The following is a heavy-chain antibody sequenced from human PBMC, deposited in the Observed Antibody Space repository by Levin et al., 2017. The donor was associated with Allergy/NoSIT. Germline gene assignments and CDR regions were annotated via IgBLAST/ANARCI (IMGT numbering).Heavy chain of an antibody. V-gene: IGHV3-9*01. CDR2: ISYNSGTI. D-gene: IGHD2-2*01. Sequence: GGSLRLSCAASGFTFNDYAMHWVRQAPGKGLEWVSGISYNSGTIVYADSVKGRFTISRDYAKNSLYLEMNSLRREDTALYYCAKDAAVVPTAPRDWGQGTLVIVSS. CDR3: AKDAAVVPTAPRD. CDR1: GFTFNDYA. J-gene: IGHJ4*02.